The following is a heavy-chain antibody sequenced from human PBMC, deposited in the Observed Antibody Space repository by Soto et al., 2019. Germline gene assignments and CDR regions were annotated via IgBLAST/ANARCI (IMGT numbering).Heavy chain of an antibody. J-gene: IGHJ6*02. CDR1: GGTFGNSA. D-gene: IGHD1-7*01. Sequence: QVQLVQSGAEVKKPGSSVTVSCKASGGTFGNSAISWVRQAPGQGLEWMGGIIPIFPTPDYAQKFQGRVTIPADEATNPAYRDLPSQRSEDPPVYYCARDKARPKLGGTYSSAMDLWGQGTRVPLPS. V-gene: IGHV1-69*12. CDR2: IIPIFPTP. CDR3: ARDKARPKLGGTYSSAMDL.